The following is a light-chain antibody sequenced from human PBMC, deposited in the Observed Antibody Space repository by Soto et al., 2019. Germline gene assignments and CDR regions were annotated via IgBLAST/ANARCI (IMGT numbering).Light chain of an antibody. V-gene: IGLV2-14*01. CDR2: GAT. CDR1: SSDVGGYHY. CDR3: SSYTSGTTLYV. Sequence: SVLTQPASVSGSPGQAITISCTGTSSDVGGYHYVSWYQHHPGKAPRLVIYGATNRPSGVSHRFSGSRSGNTASLTISGLQADDEADYYCSSYTSGTTLYVFGTGTKVTVL. J-gene: IGLJ1*01.